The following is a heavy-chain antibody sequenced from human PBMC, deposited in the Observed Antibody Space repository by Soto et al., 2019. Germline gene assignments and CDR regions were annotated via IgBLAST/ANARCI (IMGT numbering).Heavy chain of an antibody. CDR1: GGTFRNYG. D-gene: IGHD3-22*01. J-gene: IGHJ3*02. V-gene: IGHV1-69*01. CDR2: IIPLFGTA. Sequence: QVQLVQSGAEVEKPGSSVEVSCKASGGTFRNYGISWVRQAPGQGPAWLGGIIPLFGTANYAQRFQGRVTITADESTSTAYMELTSLRSEDTAVYYCARPRSYYYDSSAERAFDIWGQGTMVTVSS. CDR3: ARPRSYYYDSSAERAFDI.